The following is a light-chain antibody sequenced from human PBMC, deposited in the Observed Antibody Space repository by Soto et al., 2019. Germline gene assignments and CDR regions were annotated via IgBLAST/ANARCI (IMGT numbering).Light chain of an antibody. CDR1: QSVSSY. CDR2: DAS. Sequence: EIVLTQSPATLSLSPGERATLSCRASQSVSSYLAWYQQKPGQAPRLLIYDASNRATGIPARFSGSGSGTDFTLTISRLEPEDFAVYSCRQYDYSPPTFGQGTKVDI. J-gene: IGKJ1*01. CDR3: RQYDYSPPT. V-gene: IGKV3-11*01.